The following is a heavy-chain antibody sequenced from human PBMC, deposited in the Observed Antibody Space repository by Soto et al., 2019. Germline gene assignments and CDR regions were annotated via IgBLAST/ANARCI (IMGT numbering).Heavy chain of an antibody. CDR3: ARGRYGDY. Sequence: QVHLVQSGAEVKKPGASVKVSCKGSGYAFTTYGITWVRQAPGQGLEWMGWISAHNGNTNYAQKLQGRVTGTRDTSTSTAYMELRSLRSDDTAVYYWARGRYGDYWGQGALVNVSS. D-gene: IGHD1-1*01. J-gene: IGHJ4*02. CDR2: ISAHNGNT. V-gene: IGHV1-18*01. CDR1: GYAFTTYG.